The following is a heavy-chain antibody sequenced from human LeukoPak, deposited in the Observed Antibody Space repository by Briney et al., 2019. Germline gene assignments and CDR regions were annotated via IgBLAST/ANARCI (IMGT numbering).Heavy chain of an antibody. J-gene: IGHJ4*02. D-gene: IGHD2-21*02. CDR1: GFTFSSYS. V-gene: IGHV3-21*01. CDR3: ARDESCGGDCYSLYYFDY. CDR2: ISSSSSYI. Sequence: PGGSLRLSCAASGFTFSSYSMNWVRQAPGKGLECVSSISSSSSYIYYADSVKGRFTISRDNAKNSLYLQMNSLRAEDTAVYYCARDESCGGDCYSLYYFDYWGQGTLVTVSS.